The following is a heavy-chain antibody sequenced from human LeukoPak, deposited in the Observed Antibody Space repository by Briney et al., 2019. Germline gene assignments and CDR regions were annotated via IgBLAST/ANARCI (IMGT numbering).Heavy chain of an antibody. V-gene: IGHV3-9*01. D-gene: IGHD4-17*01. J-gene: IGHJ5*02. CDR3: AKEEGYGDYPRYVSWFDP. CDR2: ISWNSGGI. Sequence: PGRSLRLSCAASGFTFDDYAMHWVRQAPGKGLEWVSGISWNSGGIGYADSVKGRFTISRDNAKNSLYLQMNSLRAEDTALYYRAKEEGYGDYPRYVSWFDPWGQGTLVTVSS. CDR1: GFTFDDYA.